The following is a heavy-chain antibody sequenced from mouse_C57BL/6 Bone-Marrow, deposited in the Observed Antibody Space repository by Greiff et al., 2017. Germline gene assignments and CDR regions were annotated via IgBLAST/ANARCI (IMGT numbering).Heavy chain of an antibody. CDR1: GFTISDYG. D-gene: IGHD1-1*01. CDR2: ISSGSSTI. J-gene: IGHJ4*01. CDR3: ARTLITTVVAMAMDY. V-gene: IGHV5-17*01. Sequence: EVKLVESGGGLVKPGGSLKLSCAASGFTISDYGMHWVRQAPETGLEWVAYISSGSSTIYYADTVKGRFPISRDNAKNTLFLQMTSLRSEDTAMYYCARTLITTVVAMAMDYWGQGTSVTGSS.